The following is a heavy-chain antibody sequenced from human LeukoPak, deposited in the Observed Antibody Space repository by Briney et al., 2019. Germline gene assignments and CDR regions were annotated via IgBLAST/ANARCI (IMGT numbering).Heavy chain of an antibody. CDR3: ARLGYCSSTSCVAFDY. Sequence: GGSLRLSCAASGFTFSSYSMNWVRQAPGKGLEWVSSISSSSRYIYYADSVKGRFTISRDNAKNSLYLQMNSLRAEDTAVYYCARLGYCSSTSCVAFDYWGQGTLVTVSS. CDR2: ISSSSRYI. J-gene: IGHJ4*02. V-gene: IGHV3-21*01. CDR1: GFTFSSYS. D-gene: IGHD2-2*01.